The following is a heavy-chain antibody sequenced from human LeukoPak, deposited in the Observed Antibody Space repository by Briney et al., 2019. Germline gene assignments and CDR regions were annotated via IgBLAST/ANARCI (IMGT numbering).Heavy chain of an antibody. V-gene: IGHV1-3*01. CDR3: ARPGEAAGFEY. CDR1: GSTFTSYG. J-gene: IGHJ4*02. Sequence: ASVKVSCKAAGSTFTSYGMHWVRQGPGQRLEWRECINAGNGNTKYSQKFQGRVTITRDTSASTAYMELSSLRSEDTAVYYCARPGEAAGFEYWGQGALVTVSS. CDR2: INAGNGNT. D-gene: IGHD6-13*01.